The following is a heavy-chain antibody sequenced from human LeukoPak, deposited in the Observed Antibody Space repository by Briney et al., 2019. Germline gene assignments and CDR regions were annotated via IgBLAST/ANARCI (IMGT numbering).Heavy chain of an antibody. CDR3: AKSWGYSYGSSYGMDV. CDR1: GFTFDVFA. CDR2: ISWTGGNI. J-gene: IGHJ6*02. V-gene: IGHV3-9*01. D-gene: IGHD5-18*01. Sequence: PGGSLRLSCAASGFTFDVFAMHWVRQAPGKGLEWVSGISWTGGNIGYADSVKGRFTISRDNTKNSLYLQMNSLRAEDTAVYYCAKSWGYSYGSSYGMDVWGQGTTVTVSS.